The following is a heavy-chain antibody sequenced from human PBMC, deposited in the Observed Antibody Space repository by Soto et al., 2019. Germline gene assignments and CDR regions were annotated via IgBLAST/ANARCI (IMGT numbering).Heavy chain of an antibody. CDR3: AGGDYYHSSGYYFYYYTMDV. Sequence: SETLSLTCTVSGGSISSSSYYCGRIRQPPGKGLEWMGNVYYGGSTYYNPSLKRRVTISVETSKSQLSLKLSSVTAADTAVYYCAGGDYYHSSGYYFYYYTMDVWGQGTTVTVSS. CDR1: GGSISSSSYY. J-gene: IGHJ6*02. V-gene: IGHV4-39*01. D-gene: IGHD3-22*01. CDR2: VYYGGST.